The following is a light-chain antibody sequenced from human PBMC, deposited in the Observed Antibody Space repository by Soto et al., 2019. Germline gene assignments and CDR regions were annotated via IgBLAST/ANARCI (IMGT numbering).Light chain of an antibody. J-gene: IGLJ1*01. CDR1: TGAVTNGHY. CDR3: LLSYNGPYV. Sequence: HAVVTQEPSLTVSPGGTVTLTCGSSTGAVTNGHYPYWFQQKPGQAPRTLIYDTTNRHSWTPARFSGSLLGGKAALTLSGVQPEDEAEYYCLLSYNGPYVFGTGTKVTVL. V-gene: IGLV7-46*01. CDR2: DTT.